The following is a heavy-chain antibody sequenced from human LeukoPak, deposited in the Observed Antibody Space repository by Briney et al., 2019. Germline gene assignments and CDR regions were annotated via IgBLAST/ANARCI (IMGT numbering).Heavy chain of an antibody. CDR3: ARVRLYCGGDCIVSHFDP. CDR2: IYYSGST. CDR1: GGSISGYY. Sequence: PSETLSLTCTVSGGSISGYYWSWIRQPPGKGLEWIGYIYYSGSTNYNPSLKSRVTISVDTSKNQFSLKLSSVTAADTAVYYCARVRLYCGGDCIVSHFDPWGQGTLVTVSS. V-gene: IGHV4-59*08. J-gene: IGHJ5*02. D-gene: IGHD2-21*02.